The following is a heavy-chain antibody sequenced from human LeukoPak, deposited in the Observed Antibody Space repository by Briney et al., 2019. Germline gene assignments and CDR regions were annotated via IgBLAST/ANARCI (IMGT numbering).Heavy chain of an antibody. CDR1: GYTFTGYY. V-gene: IGHV1-2*02. CDR2: INPNRGGT. CDR3: ARDESFGSYYSN. J-gene: IGHJ4*02. Sequence: ASVKVSCKASGYTFTGYYMHWVRQAPGQGLEWMGWINPNRGGTNYAQRFQGRVTMTRDTSISTAYMELSRLRSDDTAVYYCARDESFGSYYSNWGQGTLVPVSS. D-gene: IGHD1-26*01.